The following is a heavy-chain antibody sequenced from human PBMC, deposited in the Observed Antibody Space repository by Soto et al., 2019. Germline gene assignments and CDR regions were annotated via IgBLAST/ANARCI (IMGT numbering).Heavy chain of an antibody. CDR1: GYTFTGYY. V-gene: IGHV1-2*04. CDR3: ARDLGDSSGWYGPIDY. Sequence: ASVKVSCKASGYTFTGYYMHWVRQAPGQGLEWMGWINPNSGGTNYAQKFQGWVTMTRDTSISTAYMELSRLRSDDTAVYYCARDLGDSSGWYGPIDYWGQGTLVTVSS. CDR2: INPNSGGT. J-gene: IGHJ4*02. D-gene: IGHD6-19*01.